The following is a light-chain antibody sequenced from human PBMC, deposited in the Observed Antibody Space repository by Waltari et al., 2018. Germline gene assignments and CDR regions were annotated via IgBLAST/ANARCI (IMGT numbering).Light chain of an antibody. CDR2: AAS. J-gene: IGKJ4*01. V-gene: IGKV1-39*01. Sequence: DIQMTQSPSSLSASVGDRVTITCRASQSISTYLNWYQHKPGKAPKLQIYAASSLQSGVPSKFSGSGSGTAFTLTIISLQPEDFATYYCQQTYSTHPTFGGGTKVEIK. CDR3: QQTYSTHPT. CDR1: QSISTY.